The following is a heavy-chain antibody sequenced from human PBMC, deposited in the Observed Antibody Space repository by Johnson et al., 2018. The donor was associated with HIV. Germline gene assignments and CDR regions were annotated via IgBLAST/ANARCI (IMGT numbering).Heavy chain of an antibody. V-gene: IGHV3-15*01. CDR1: GFTFSNAW. J-gene: IGHJ3*02. CDR2: IKSKTDGGTT. CDR3: TTALTGDAFNI. D-gene: IGHD7-27*01. Sequence: VQLVESGGGLVKPGGSLRLSCAASGFTFSNAWMSWVRQAPGKGLEWVGRIKSKTDGGTTAYAAPVKGRFAISRDDSTNTLYLQLNRLKTEDTAVYYCTTALTGDAFNIWGQGTLVTVSS.